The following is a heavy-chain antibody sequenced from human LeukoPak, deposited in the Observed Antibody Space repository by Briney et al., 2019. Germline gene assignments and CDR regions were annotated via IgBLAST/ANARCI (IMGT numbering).Heavy chain of an antibody. CDR2: IRYDGSNK. V-gene: IGHV3-30*02. J-gene: IGHJ4*02. Sequence: PGGSLRLSCAASGFTFSSYGMHWVRQAPGKGLEWVAFIRYDGSNKYYADSVKGRFTISRDNAKNSLFLQMNSLRGEDTAVYYCARCTTGKTFGSLREIKKSREIDYWGQGTLVTVSS. D-gene: IGHD1-1*01. CDR1: GFTFSSYG. CDR3: ARCTTGKTFGSLREIKKSREIDY.